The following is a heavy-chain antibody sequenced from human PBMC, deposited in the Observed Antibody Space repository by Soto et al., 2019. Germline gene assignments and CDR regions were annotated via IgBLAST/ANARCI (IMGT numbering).Heavy chain of an antibody. V-gene: IGHV1-18*01. Sequence: GASVKVSCKASGYTFTSYGISWVRQAPGQGLEWMGRINAYSGNTNYAQKLQGRVTMTTDTSTSTAYMELRSLRSDDTAVYYCARGRHITMVRGVIEDWFDPWGQGTLVTVSS. J-gene: IGHJ5*02. D-gene: IGHD3-10*01. CDR2: INAYSGNT. CDR1: GYTFTSYG. CDR3: ARGRHITMVRGVIEDWFDP.